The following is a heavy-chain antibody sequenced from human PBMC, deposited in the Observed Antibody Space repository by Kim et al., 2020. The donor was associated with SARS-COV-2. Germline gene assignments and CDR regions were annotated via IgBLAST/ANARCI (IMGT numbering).Heavy chain of an antibody. D-gene: IGHD3-22*01. V-gene: IGHV4-39*07. CDR3: ARGGSGRRITMIVVVIGNYFDY. CDR1: GGSISSSSYY. Sequence: SETLSLTCTVSGGSISSSSYYWGWIRQPPGKGLEWIGSIYYSGSTYYNPSLKSRVTMSVDTSKNQFSLKLSSVTAADTAVYYCARGGSGRRITMIVVVIGNYFDYWGQGTLVTVSS. CDR2: IYYSGST. J-gene: IGHJ4*02.